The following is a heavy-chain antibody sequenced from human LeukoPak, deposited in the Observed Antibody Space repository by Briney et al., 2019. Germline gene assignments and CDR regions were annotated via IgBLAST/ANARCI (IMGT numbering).Heavy chain of an antibody. V-gene: IGHV5-51*01. CDR2: IYPCDSDT. Sequence: GSLEIFCKGSGYRFYHFLVRLGAQIPRKSPEWVGVIYPCDSDTRYSPSFRGQVTFSADKSISTAYLQWSSLKASDTAMYYCASSNYYVSGSYYHDAFDIWGQGTMVTVSS. J-gene: IGHJ3*02. CDR3: ASSNYYVSGSYYHDAFDI. D-gene: IGHD3-10*01. CDR1: GYRFYHFL.